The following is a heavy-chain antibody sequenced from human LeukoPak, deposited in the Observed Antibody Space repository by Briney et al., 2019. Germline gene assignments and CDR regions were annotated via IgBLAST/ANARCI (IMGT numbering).Heavy chain of an antibody. D-gene: IGHD4-17*01. J-gene: IGHJ4*02. CDR1: GGSFSGYY. CDR2: SNHSGST. V-gene: IGHV4-34*01. CDR3: ARAGLNGDVDY. Sequence: SETLSLTCAVYGGSFSGYYWSWIRQPPGKGLEWIGESNHSGSTNSNTSLKSRVTISVDTSKNQFSLKLSSVTAADTAVYYCARAGLNGDVDYWGQGTLVTVSS.